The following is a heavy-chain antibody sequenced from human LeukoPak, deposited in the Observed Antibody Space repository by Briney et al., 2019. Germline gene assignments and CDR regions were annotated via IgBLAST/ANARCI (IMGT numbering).Heavy chain of an antibody. CDR2: IYTSGST. J-gene: IGHJ4*02. CDR1: GGSISSSY. CDR3: ARETYSIGWYVHY. Sequence: SETLSLTCTISGGSISSSYWSWIRQPAGKGLEWIGRIYTSGSTNYNPSLKSRVTMSVDTSKNQFSLRLTSVTAADTAVYYCARETYSIGWYVHYWGQGTLVTVSS. V-gene: IGHV4-4*07. D-gene: IGHD6-19*01.